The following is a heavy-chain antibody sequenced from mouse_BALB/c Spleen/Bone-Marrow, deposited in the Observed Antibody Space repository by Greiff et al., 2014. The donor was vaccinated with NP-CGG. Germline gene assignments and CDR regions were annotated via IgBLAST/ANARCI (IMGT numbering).Heavy chain of an antibody. CDR2: ISSGGSYT. D-gene: IGHD4-1*01. Sequence: DVQLQESGGGLVKPGGSLKLSCAASGFAFSSYDMSWVRQTPEKRLEWVATISSGGSYTYYPDSVKGRFTISRDYARNTLYLQMSSLRSEDMALYYCARPLTGAYFDYWGQGTTLTVSS. CDR1: GFAFSSYD. CDR3: ARPLTGAYFDY. V-gene: IGHV5-9*02. J-gene: IGHJ2*01.